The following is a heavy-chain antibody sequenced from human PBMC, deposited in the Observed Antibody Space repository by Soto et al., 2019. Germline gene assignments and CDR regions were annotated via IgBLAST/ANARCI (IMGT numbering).Heavy chain of an antibody. CDR3: ARVLSAYDYVWWSDRFDY. Sequence: QVQLVQSGSEVKKPGSSVKVYCKASGGTFSSYAISWVRQAPGQGLEWMGGIIPIFGTANYAQKFKGRVTITADESMRKSYMELSSLRSEDKAVYYCARVLSAYDYVWWSDRFDYWGQGTLVTVSS. J-gene: IGHJ4*02. D-gene: IGHD3-16*02. CDR2: IIPIFGTA. V-gene: IGHV1-69*01. CDR1: GGTFSSYA.